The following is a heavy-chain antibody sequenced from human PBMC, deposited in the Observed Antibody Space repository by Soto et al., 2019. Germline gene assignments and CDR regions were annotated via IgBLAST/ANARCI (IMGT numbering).Heavy chain of an antibody. CDR3: AGGVVRGVFKYYYYGMDV. CDR1: GYTFTSYA. J-gene: IGHJ6*02. D-gene: IGHD3-10*01. V-gene: IGHV1-3*01. Sequence: ASVKVSCKASGYTFTSYAMHWVRQAPGQRLEWMGWINAGNGNTKYSQKFQGRVTITRDTSASTAYMELSSLRSEDTAVYYCAGGVVRGVFKYYYYGMDVWGQGTTVTVS. CDR2: INAGNGNT.